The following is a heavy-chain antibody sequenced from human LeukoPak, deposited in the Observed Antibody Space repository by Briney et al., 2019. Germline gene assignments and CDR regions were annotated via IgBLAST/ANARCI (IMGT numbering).Heavy chain of an antibody. CDR3: AAVRYFDWLLADVVAFDI. Sequence: GASVKVSCKASGFTFTSSAMQWVRQARGQRLEWIGWIVVGSGNTNYAQKFQERVTITRDMSTSTAYMELSSLRSEDTAVYYCAAVRYFDWLLADVVAFDIWGQGTMVTVSS. CDR2: IVVGSGNT. D-gene: IGHD3-9*01. V-gene: IGHV1-58*02. CDR1: GFTFTSSA. J-gene: IGHJ3*02.